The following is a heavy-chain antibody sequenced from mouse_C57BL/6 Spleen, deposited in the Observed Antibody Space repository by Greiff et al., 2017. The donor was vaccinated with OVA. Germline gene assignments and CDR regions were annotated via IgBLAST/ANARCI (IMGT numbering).Heavy chain of an antibody. V-gene: IGHV1-55*01. CDR1: GYTFTSYW. CDR3: ARKGSGLCDEAMDY. Sequence: VQLQQPGAELVKPGASVKMSCKASGYTFTSYWITWVKQRPGQGLEWIGDIYPGSGSTNYNEKFKSKATLTVDTSSSTAYMQLSSLTSEDSAVYYCARKGSGLCDEAMDYWGQGTSVTVSS. CDR2: IYPGSGST. D-gene: IGHD3-1*01. J-gene: IGHJ4*01.